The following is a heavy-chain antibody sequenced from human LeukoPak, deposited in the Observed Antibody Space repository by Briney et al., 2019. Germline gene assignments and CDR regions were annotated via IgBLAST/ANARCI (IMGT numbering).Heavy chain of an antibody. CDR1: GGSFSGYY. Sequence: NPSETLSLTCAVYGGSFSGYYWSWIRQPPGKGLEWIGEINHSGSTNYNPSLKSRVTISVDTSKNQFSLKLSSVTAADTAVYYCARHSDYESAIAYWGQGTLVTVSS. V-gene: IGHV4-34*01. CDR2: INHSGST. J-gene: IGHJ4*02. D-gene: IGHD3-16*01. CDR3: ARHSDYESAIAY.